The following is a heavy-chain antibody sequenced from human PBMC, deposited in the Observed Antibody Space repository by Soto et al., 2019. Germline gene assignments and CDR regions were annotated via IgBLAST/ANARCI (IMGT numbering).Heavy chain of an antibody. D-gene: IGHD3-3*01. CDR1: GGSISTYY. V-gene: IGHV4-4*07. Sequence: PSETLSLTCTVSGGSISTYYWSWLRQPAGKGLEWIGRIYTSGSTNYNPSLKSRVTMSVDTSKNQFSLKLSSVTAADTAVYYCARDISTIFRVVRGFDPWRQGTLVIVYS. CDR2: IYTSGST. J-gene: IGHJ5*02. CDR3: ARDISTIFRVVRGFDP.